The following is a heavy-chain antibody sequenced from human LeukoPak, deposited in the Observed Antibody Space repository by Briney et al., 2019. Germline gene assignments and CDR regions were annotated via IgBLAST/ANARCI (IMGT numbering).Heavy chain of an antibody. Sequence: GASVKVSCKASGYSFTSHYMHWVRQAPGQGLEWMGWISAYNGNTNYAQKLQGRVTMTTDTSTSTAYMELRSLRSDDTAVYYCARAKKGSYYFDYWGQGTLVTVSS. CDR1: GYSFTSHY. CDR2: ISAYNGNT. V-gene: IGHV1-18*04. CDR3: ARAKKGSYYFDY. J-gene: IGHJ4*02. D-gene: IGHD1-26*01.